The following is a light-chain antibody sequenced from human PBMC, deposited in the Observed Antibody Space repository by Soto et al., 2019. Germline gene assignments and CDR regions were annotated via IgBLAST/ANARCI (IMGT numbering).Light chain of an antibody. CDR1: QSVSSY. J-gene: IGKJ4*01. CDR2: DAS. CDR3: QQRSNWPQVT. Sequence: EIVLTQSPATLSLSPGERATLSCRASQSVSSYLAWYQQKPGQAPRLLIYDASNRATGIPARFSGSGSGTDFTLTISRLEPEDFAIYYCQQRSNWPQVTLGGGNKVEIK. V-gene: IGKV3-11*01.